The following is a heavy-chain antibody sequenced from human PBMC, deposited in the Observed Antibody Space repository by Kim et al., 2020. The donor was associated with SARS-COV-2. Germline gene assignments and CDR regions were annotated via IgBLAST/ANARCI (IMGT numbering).Heavy chain of an antibody. Sequence: ASVKVSCKTSRYTFTYYPIHWVRLAPGQRLEWMGWINVGNGKTEYAQKFQGRVTITRDTSASTAYMELSSLRSEDSAVYYCARDLFGRVATRPGTMDVWGQGTTVTVPS. CDR3: ARDLFGRVATRPGTMDV. D-gene: IGHD6-6*01. V-gene: IGHV1-3*01. J-gene: IGHJ6*02. CDR2: INVGNGKT. CDR1: RYTFTYYP.